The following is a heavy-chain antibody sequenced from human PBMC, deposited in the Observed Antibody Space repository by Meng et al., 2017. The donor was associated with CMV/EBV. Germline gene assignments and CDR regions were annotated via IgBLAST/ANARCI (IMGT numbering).Heavy chain of an antibody. V-gene: IGHV1-18*01. D-gene: IGHD6-13*01. CDR1: GYTFSNYG. CDR3: ARGVPSAAAPRWVDP. Sequence: ASVKVSCKASGYTFSNYGIAWVRQAPGQGLEWMVWITTDDDSRKKQGRVTMTTDTSTSTAYMELRSLRSDDTAVYYCARGVPSAAAPRWVDPWGQGTLVTVSS. J-gene: IGHJ5*02. CDR2: ITTDDDSR.